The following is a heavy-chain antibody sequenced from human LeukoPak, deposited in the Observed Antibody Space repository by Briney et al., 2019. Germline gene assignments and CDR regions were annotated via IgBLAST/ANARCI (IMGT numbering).Heavy chain of an antibody. CDR2: IKSKTDGETI. V-gene: IGHV3-15*01. CDR3: LFSISQH. Sequence: GGSLRLSCAASGFTFSDAWMSWVRQAPGKGLEWVGRIKSKTDGETIDYATPMKDRFRISRDDSKNTLYPQMNSLKTEDTAVYYCLFSISQHWGQGTLVTVSS. D-gene: IGHD3-10*02. CDR1: GFTFSDAW. J-gene: IGHJ1*01.